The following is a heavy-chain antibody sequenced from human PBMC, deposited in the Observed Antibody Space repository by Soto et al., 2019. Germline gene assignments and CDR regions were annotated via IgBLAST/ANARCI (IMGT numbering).Heavy chain of an antibody. CDR3: ARTPTP. Sequence: QVQLQESGPGLVKPSQTLSLTCTVSGGSISSGGYYWSWIRQHTGKGLEWIGYIYYGGSTCYNPSLKRRVTISVEATKNPSSLKVSSVTAADTAVYYCARTPTPWGQGTLVTVSS. CDR1: GGSISSGGYY. CDR2: IYYGGST. J-gene: IGHJ5*02. V-gene: IGHV4-31*03.